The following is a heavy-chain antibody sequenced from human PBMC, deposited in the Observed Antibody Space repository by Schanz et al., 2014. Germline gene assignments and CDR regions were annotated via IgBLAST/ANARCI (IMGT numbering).Heavy chain of an antibody. Sequence: EVQLVESGGGLVQPGGSLRLSCAASGFTFSIYAMHWVRQAPGKGLEWISYITYNGGTIYYADSVKGRFTMSRDNAKNSVFLQMNSLRAEDTAVYYCVRDSFFAFDYWGQGTLVTVSS. CDR2: ITYNGGTI. CDR1: GFTFSIYA. D-gene: IGHD3-3*01. J-gene: IGHJ4*02. CDR3: VRDSFFAFDY. V-gene: IGHV3-48*01.